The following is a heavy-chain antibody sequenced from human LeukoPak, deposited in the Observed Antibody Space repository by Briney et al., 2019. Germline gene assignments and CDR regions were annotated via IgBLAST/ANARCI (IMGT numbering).Heavy chain of an antibody. D-gene: IGHD3-22*01. Sequence: HPGGSLRLSCAASGFTFSSYAMNWVRQAPGKGPEWVSSLSGSGGSTYYADSVKGRFTISRDNSKNTLYLQMNSLRAEDTAVYYCAKDFVPTDYYDSSGYFDYWGQGTLVTVSS. J-gene: IGHJ4*02. CDR2: LSGSGGST. CDR3: AKDFVPTDYYDSSGYFDY. V-gene: IGHV3-23*01. CDR1: GFTFSSYA.